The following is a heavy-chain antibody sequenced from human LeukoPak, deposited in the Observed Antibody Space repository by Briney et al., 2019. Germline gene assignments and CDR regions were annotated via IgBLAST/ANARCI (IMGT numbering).Heavy chain of an antibody. CDR2: MRSDGSTI. CDR1: GFTFSSYE. V-gene: IGHV3-48*03. Sequence: GGSLRLSCAASGFTFSSYEMNWVRQAPGKGLEWVSYMRSDGSTIYYADSVKGRFAISRDNAKNSLYLQMNSLRAEDTAVYYCARGPRVYFDYWGQGTLVTVSS. CDR3: ARGPRVYFDY. J-gene: IGHJ4*02.